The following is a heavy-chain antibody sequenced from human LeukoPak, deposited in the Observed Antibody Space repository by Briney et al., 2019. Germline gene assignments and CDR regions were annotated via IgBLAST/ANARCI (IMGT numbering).Heavy chain of an antibody. CDR2: IYYSGST. J-gene: IGHJ4*02. V-gene: IGHV4-39*01. CDR1: GGSISSSSYY. CDR3: ARQPPFKVVAASFDY. Sequence: SETLSLTCTVSGGSISSSSYYWGWIRQPPGKGLEWIGSIYYSGSTYYNPSLKSRVTISVDTSKNQFSLKLSSVTAADTDVYYCARQPPFKVVAASFDYWGQGPLVTVSS. D-gene: IGHD2-15*01.